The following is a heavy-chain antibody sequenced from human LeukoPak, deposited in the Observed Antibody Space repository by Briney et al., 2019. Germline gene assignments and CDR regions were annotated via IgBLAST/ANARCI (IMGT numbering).Heavy chain of an antibody. V-gene: IGHV3-23*01. J-gene: IGHJ4*02. D-gene: IGHD3-3*01. CDR1: GFTVSSNY. CDR2: ISGSGGST. Sequence: PGGSLRLSCAASGFTVSSNYMSWVRQAPGKGLEWVSAISGSGGSTYYADSVKGRFTISRDNSKNTLYLQMNSLRAEDTAVYYCAKASGGGGYYRADFDYWGQGTLVTVSS. CDR3: AKASGGGGYYRADFDY.